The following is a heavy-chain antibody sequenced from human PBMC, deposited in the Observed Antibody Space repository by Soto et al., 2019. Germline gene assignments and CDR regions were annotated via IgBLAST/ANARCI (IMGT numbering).Heavy chain of an antibody. CDR2: IDPRDSYS. CDR1: GYTFGAFW. V-gene: IGHV5-10-1*01. CDR3: ARAVDSGYEWHDNGMDV. J-gene: IGHJ6*02. Sequence: GEPLRISCKDSGYTFGAFWISWVRQMPGKDLEWMATIDPRDSYSNYSLSFQGHVTISADKSIGSAYLHWSTLEASDTAIYYCARAVDSGYEWHDNGMDVWGQGTTVTSP. D-gene: IGHD5-12*01.